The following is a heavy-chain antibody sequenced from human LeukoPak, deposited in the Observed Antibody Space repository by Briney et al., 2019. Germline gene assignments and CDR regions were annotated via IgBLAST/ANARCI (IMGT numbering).Heavy chain of an antibody. CDR2: ISSSGSTI. V-gene: IGHV3-11*01. J-gene: IGHJ4*02. D-gene: IGHD3-22*01. CDR1: GFTFSDYY. Sequence: PGGSLRLSCAASGFTFSDYYMSWIRQAPGKGLEWVSYISSSGSTIYYADSVKGRFTISRDNAKNSLYLQMNSLRAEDTAVYYCARTASYDSSGYDDDYWGQGTLVTVSS. CDR3: ARTASYDSSGYDDDY.